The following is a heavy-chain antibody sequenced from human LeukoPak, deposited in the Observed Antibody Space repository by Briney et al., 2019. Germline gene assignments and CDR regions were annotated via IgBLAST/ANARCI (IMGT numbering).Heavy chain of an antibody. CDR3: ARTYYYYYYYMDV. V-gene: IGHV4-30-4*08. CDR2: IYYSGST. J-gene: IGHJ6*03. CDR1: GGSISSGDYY. Sequence: SETLSLTCTVSGGSISSGDYYWSWIRQPPGKGLEWIGYIYYSGSTYCNPSLKSRVTISVDTSKNQFSLKLSSVTAADTAVYYCARTYYYYYYYMDVWGKGTTVTVPS.